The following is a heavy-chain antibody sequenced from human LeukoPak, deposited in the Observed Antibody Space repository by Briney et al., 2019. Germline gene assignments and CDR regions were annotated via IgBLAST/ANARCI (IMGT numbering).Heavy chain of an antibody. D-gene: IGHD3-22*01. CDR3: ARPDSDTSAYRPFDI. Sequence: QPGGSLRLSCAASGFRFSTYWMGWVRQAPGKGLEWVANIKQDGSEKDYVDSVKGRFTISRDNARNSLSLQMSNLRAEDTAVYYCARPDSDTSAYRPFDIWGQGTMVTVSS. CDR1: GFRFSTYW. J-gene: IGHJ3*02. V-gene: IGHV3-7*04. CDR2: IKQDGSEK.